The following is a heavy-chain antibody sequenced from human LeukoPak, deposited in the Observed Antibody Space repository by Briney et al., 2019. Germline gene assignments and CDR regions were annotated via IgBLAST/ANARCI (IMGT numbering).Heavy chain of an antibody. CDR1: GYTFTSYY. V-gene: IGHV1-46*01. Sequence: ASVKVSCKASGYTFTSYYMHWVRQAPGQGLEWMGIINPSGGSTSYAQKFQGRVTMTRDTSTSTVYVELSSLRSEDTAVYYCARETVTIFGVVIINFPYYGMDVWGQGTTVTVSS. CDR3: ARETVTIFGVVIINFPYYGMDV. D-gene: IGHD3-3*01. CDR2: INPSGGST. J-gene: IGHJ6*02.